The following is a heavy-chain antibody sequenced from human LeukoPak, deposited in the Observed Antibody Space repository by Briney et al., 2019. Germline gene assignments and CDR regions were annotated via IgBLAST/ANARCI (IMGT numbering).Heavy chain of an antibody. J-gene: IGHJ4*02. CDR3: ARQAPDYYDSSGYYYVAFDY. Sequence: SETLSLTCTVSGGSISSHYWSWIRQPPGKGLEWIGYIYYSGSTNYNPSLKSRVTISVDTSKNQFSLKLSSVTAADAAVYYCARQAPDYYDSSGYYYVAFDYWGQGTLVTVSS. V-gene: IGHV4-59*11. CDR2: IYYSGST. D-gene: IGHD3-22*01. CDR1: GGSISSHY.